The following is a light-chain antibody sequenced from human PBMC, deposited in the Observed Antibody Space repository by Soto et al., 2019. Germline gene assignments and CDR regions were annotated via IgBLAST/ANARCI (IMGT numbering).Light chain of an antibody. Sequence: VLTQFPVTLSLSPGERATLSCRASQDVGTYVAWYQVRGGQAPRLLISGASKRATGIPDRINGGGSGADFILTINSLESGDSAVYFCQQGGNWPVTFGQGTRVEIK. CDR3: QQGGNWPVT. V-gene: IGKV3D-11*01. CDR1: QDVGTY. CDR2: GAS. J-gene: IGKJ5*01.